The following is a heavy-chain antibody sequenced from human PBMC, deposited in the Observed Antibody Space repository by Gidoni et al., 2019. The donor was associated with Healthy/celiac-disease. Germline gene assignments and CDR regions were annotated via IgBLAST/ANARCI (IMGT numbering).Heavy chain of an antibody. CDR3: ARSPRPRFDY. Sequence: QVQLQQWGAGLLKPSETLSLTCAVYGGSFSGYYWSWIRQPPGKVLEWIGEINHSGSTNYNPSLKSRVTISVDTSKNQFSLKLSSVTAADTAVYYCARSPRPRFDYWGQGTLVTVSS. CDR2: INHSGST. V-gene: IGHV4-34*01. J-gene: IGHJ4*02. D-gene: IGHD6-6*01. CDR1: GGSFSGYY.